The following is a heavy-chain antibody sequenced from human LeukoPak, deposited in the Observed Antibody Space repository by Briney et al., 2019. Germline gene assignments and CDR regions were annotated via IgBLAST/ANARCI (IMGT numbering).Heavy chain of an antibody. V-gene: IGHV3-21*01. Sequence: GGSLRLSCGASGFTFSSYGMHWVRQAPGKGLEWVSSISSSSSYIYYADSVKGRFTISRDNAKNSLYLQMNSLRAEDTAVYYCAREDESFLFDYWGQGTLVTVSS. CDR3: AREDESFLFDY. D-gene: IGHD3-10*01. CDR1: GFTFSSYG. J-gene: IGHJ4*02. CDR2: ISSSSSYI.